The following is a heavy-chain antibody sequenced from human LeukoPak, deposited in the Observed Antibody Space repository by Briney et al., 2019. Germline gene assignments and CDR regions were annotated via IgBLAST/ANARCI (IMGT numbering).Heavy chain of an antibody. CDR1: GYTFTSDD. CDR3: PRGSNGVGAASTNWFDP. CDR2: MNPKSGNT. Sequence: ASVKVSCKASGYTFTSDDINWVRQATGQGLEWMGWMNPKSGNTGYAQKFQGRVTMTRNTAISTAYMELSSLRSEDTAVYYCPRGSNGVGAASTNWFDPWGQGTLVTVSS. D-gene: IGHD1-26*01. J-gene: IGHJ5*02. V-gene: IGHV1-8*01.